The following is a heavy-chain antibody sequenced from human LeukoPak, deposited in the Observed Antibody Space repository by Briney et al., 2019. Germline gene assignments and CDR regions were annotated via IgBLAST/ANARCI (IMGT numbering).Heavy chain of an antibody. CDR2: ISGSGGST. V-gene: IGHV3-23*01. J-gene: IGHJ4*02. CDR3: AKDLGDVVITSYYFDY. D-gene: IGHD3-22*01. Sequence: GGSLRLSCAASGFTFSSYAMSWVRQAPGKGLEWVSAISGSGGSTYYADSVEGRFTISRDNSKNTLYLQMNSLRAEDTAVYYCAKDLGDVVITSYYFDYWGQGTLVTVSS. CDR1: GFTFSSYA.